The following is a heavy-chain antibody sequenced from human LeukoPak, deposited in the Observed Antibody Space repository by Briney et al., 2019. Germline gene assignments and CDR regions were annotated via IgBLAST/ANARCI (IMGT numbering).Heavy chain of an antibody. J-gene: IGHJ3*02. CDR2: IIPIFGTA. V-gene: IGHV1-69*13. D-gene: IGHD3-22*01. CDR3: ARGSGYYRTFDI. Sequence: SVTVSCKASGYTFTSYGISWVRQAPGQGLEWMGGIIPIFGTANYAQKFQGRVTITADESTSTAYMELSSLRSEDTAVYYCARGSGYYRTFDIWGQGTMVTVSS. CDR1: GYTFTSYG.